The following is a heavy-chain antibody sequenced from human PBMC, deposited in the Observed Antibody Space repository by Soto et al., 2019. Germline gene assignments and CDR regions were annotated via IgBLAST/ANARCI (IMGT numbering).Heavy chain of an antibody. CDR2: ISFDGATK. D-gene: IGHD6-6*01. CDR3: AKDQSASSNSYHAMDV. V-gene: IGHV3-30*09. CDR1: EFTFSPYP. J-gene: IGHJ6*02. Sequence: QEQLVESGGGVVQPGRPLRLSCAASEFTFSPYPMHWVRQAPGKGLEWVAVISFDGATKYYADSVKGRFAISRDNSMNTLYLQMNSLRTEDTAVYYCAKDQSASSNSYHAMDVWGPGTTGTVSS.